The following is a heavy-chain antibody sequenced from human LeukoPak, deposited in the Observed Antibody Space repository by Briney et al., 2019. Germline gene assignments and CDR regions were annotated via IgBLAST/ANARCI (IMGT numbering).Heavy chain of an antibody. CDR2: ISGSGGST. CDR3: AKDPYSGSYYDY. D-gene: IGHD1-26*01. Sequence: GGSLRLSCAPSGFTFSSYAMSWVRQAPGKGLEWVSAISGSGGSTYYADSVKGRFTISRDNSKNTLYLQMNSLRAEDTAVYYCAKDPYSGSYYDYWGQGTLVTVSS. CDR1: GFTFSSYA. V-gene: IGHV3-23*01. J-gene: IGHJ4*02.